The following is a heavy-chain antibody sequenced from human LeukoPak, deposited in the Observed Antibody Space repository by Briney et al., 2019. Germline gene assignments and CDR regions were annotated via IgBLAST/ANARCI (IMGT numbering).Heavy chain of an antibody. Sequence: PGGSLRLSCAASGFTFSGYAMSWVRQAPGKGLEWVSAISGSGGSTYYADSVKGRFTISRDNSKNTLYLQMNSLRAEDTAVYYCAKDPIGDYDYVWGSYRPIDYWGQGTLVTVSS. J-gene: IGHJ4*02. D-gene: IGHD3-16*02. CDR2: ISGSGGST. CDR1: GFTFSGYA. CDR3: AKDPIGDYDYVWGSYRPIDY. V-gene: IGHV3-23*01.